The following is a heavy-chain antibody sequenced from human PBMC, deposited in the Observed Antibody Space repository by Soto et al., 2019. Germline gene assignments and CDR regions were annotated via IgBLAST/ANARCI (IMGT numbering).Heavy chain of an antibody. V-gene: IGHV3-21*01. D-gene: IGHD5-18*01. Sequence: EVQLVESGGGLVKPGGSLRLSCAASGFTFSSYSMNWVRQAPGKGLEWVSSISSSSSYIYYADSVKGRFTISRDNAKNSLYLQMNSLRAEDTAVYYCARVGIQLNSYYYYYMDVWGKGTTVTVSS. CDR2: ISSSSSYI. CDR3: ARVGIQLNSYYYYYMDV. J-gene: IGHJ6*03. CDR1: GFTFSSYS.